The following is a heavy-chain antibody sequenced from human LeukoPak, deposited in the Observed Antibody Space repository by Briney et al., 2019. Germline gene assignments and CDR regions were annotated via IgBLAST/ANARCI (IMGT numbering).Heavy chain of an antibody. D-gene: IGHD5-24*01. CDR2: ISGSGGST. CDR3: AKASGRWLQLRYYFDY. V-gene: IGHV3-23*01. Sequence: GGSLRPSCAASGFTFDDYGMSWVRQAPGKGLEWVSAISGSGGSTYYADSVKGRFTISRDNSKNTLYLQMNSLRAEDTAVYYCAKASGRWLQLRYYFDYWGQGTLVTVSS. CDR1: GFTFDDYG. J-gene: IGHJ4*02.